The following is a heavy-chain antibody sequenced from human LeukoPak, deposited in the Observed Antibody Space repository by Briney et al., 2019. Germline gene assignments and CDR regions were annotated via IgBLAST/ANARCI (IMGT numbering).Heavy chain of an antibody. J-gene: IGHJ5*01. CDR2: FSVSAGRT. Sequence: PGGSLRLSCAASGFTFSSHAMSWVRQAPGKGLEWVSGFSVSAGRTFHADSVKGRFTISRDNSKNTLYLQMNSLRAEDTAVYYCAKDRGSSINCFDSWGQGTLVTVSS. CDR3: AKDRGSSINCFDS. V-gene: IGHV3-23*01. CDR1: GFTFSSHA. D-gene: IGHD6-6*01.